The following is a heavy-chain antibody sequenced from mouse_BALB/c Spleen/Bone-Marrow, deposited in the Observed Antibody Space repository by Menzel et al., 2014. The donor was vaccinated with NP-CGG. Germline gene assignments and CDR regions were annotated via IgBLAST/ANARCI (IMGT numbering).Heavy chain of an antibody. CDR1: GFNIKDTY. CDR3: ASYYYGHYFDY. V-gene: IGHV14-3*02. D-gene: IGHD1-1*01. J-gene: IGHJ2*01. CDR2: IDPANGNT. Sequence: VQLQQPGAELVKPGASAKLSCTASGFNIKDTYMHWVKQRPEQGLEWIGRIDPANGNTKYDPKFQGKATITADTSSNTAYLQLSSLTSEDTAVYYCASYYYGHYFDYWGQGTTLTVSS.